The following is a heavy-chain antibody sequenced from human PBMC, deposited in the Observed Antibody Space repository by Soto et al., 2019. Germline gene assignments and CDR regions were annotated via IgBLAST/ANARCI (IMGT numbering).Heavy chain of an antibody. V-gene: IGHV3-23*01. CDR2: VNNDGRNT. CDR1: GFTFSDFG. CDR3: GKDAGNEGSLFDY. Sequence: GGSLRLSCEASGFTFSDFGMSWVRQIPGKGLEWVSTVNNDGRNTHYADSVEGRFTISRDNSKNTLYLQMGSLRAEDTAIYYCGKDAGNEGSLFDYWGQGTLVTVS. J-gene: IGHJ4*02.